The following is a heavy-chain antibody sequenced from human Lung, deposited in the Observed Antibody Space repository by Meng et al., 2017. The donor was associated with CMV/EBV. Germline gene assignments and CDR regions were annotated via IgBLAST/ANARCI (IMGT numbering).Heavy chain of an antibody. CDR1: GFTFDDYA. Sequence: GGSXRLXCAASGFTFDDYALHWVRQAPGKGLEWVSGISWNSGSIGYADSVKGRFTISRDNAKTTLYLQMNSLRAEDTALYYYANADIVVVPAGAFEIWGQGXMVTVSS. J-gene: IGHJ3*02. CDR3: ANADIVVVPAGAFEI. V-gene: IGHV3-9*01. D-gene: IGHD2-2*01. CDR2: ISWNSGSI.